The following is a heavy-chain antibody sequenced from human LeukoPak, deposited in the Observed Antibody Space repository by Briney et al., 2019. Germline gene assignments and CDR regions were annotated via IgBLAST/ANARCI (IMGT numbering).Heavy chain of an antibody. J-gene: IGHJ4*02. CDR3: ASGPGGGYSVTWYGGLDY. CDR1: GGSISNFF. D-gene: IGHD6-13*01. V-gene: IGHV4-59*08. CDR2: IYYSGNT. Sequence: SETLSLTCTVSGGSISNFFWSWIRQPPGKGLEWIGYIYYSGNTNYNPSLKSRVTISVDTSKNQFSLNLSSVTAADTAVYYCASGPGGGYSVTWYGGLDYWGQGNLVTVSS.